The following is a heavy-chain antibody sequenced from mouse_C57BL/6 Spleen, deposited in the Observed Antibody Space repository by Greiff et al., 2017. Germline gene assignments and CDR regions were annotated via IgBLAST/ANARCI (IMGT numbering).Heavy chain of an antibody. J-gene: IGHJ4*01. CDR1: GFTFSSYG. CDR2: ISSGGSYT. D-gene: IGHD2-3*01. CDR3: ARHCDGYYVYAMDY. V-gene: IGHV5-6*01. Sequence: EVQRVESGGDLVKPGGSLKLSCAASGFTFSSYGMSWVRQTPDKRLEWVATISSGGSYTYYPDKVKGRSTITRDNAYNTLYLQMSSLKSEDTAVYYCARHCDGYYVYAMDYWGQGTSVTVSS.